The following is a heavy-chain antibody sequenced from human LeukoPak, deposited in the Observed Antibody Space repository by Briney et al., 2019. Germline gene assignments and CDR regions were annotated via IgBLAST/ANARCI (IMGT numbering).Heavy chain of an antibody. V-gene: IGHV4-38-2*01. CDR1: GYSISSGYY. Sequence: SETLSLTCAVSGYSISSGYYWGWIRQPPGKGLEWIASIYHSGSTYYNPSLKSRVTISVDTSKNQFSLKLSSVTVTDTAVYYCARHAHTSTWYASLDSWGQGTLVTVSS. CDR3: ARHAHTSTWYASLDS. D-gene: IGHD6-13*01. J-gene: IGHJ4*02. CDR2: IYHSGST.